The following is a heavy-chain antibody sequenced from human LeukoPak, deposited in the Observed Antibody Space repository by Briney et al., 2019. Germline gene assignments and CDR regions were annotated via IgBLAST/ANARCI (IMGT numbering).Heavy chain of an antibody. J-gene: IGHJ4*02. D-gene: IGHD2-2*01. CDR1: GFTFSNYW. CDR2: IKQDGSEK. V-gene: IGHV3-7*01. CDR3: ARDGAYCSSTSCPKDY. Sequence: GGSLRLSCAASGFTFSNYWMSWVRQAPGKGLEWVANIKQDGSEKYYVDSVKGRFTISRDNAKNSLYLQMNSLRAEDTAVYYCARDGAYCSSTSCPKDYWGQGTLVTVSS.